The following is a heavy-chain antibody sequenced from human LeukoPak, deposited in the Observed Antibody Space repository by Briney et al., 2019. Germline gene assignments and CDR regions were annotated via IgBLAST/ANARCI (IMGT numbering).Heavy chain of an antibody. Sequence: GRSLRLSCATSGFPFDEYAMHWVRQTPGEGLEWVSGIDWNGGNVGYSDSVKGRVTFSRDNAKRSLVLHMKSLRPEDSAIYYCVKNSGYHYGVVSEHFDSWGQGTLVIVSS. J-gene: IGHJ4*02. CDR3: VKNSGYHYGVVSEHFDS. CDR1: GFPFDEYA. CDR2: IDWNGGNV. V-gene: IGHV3-9*01. D-gene: IGHD5-18*01.